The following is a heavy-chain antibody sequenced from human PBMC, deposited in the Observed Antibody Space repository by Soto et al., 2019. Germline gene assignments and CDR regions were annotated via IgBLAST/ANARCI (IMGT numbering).Heavy chain of an antibody. Sequence: LSLTCAVSGCSISSGNWLSCVRQPQVKGLEWIGQIYYSGSTKYNPPLKSRVTMSVDKTKNHFSLKLSSVTAADTGLYYCARDVENYDDKTPTGQFDFWGQGTLVTVSS. CDR2: IYYSGST. CDR3: ARDVENYDDKTPTGQFDF. D-gene: IGHD3-22*01. CDR1: GCSISSGNW. V-gene: IGHV4-4*02. J-gene: IGHJ4*02.